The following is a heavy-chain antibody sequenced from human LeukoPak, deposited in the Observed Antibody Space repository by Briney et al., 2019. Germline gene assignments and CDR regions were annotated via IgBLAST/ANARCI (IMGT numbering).Heavy chain of an antibody. V-gene: IGHV1-8*01. CDR2: MNPNSGNT. Sequence: ASVKVSCKASGYTFTSYDINWVRQATGQGLEWMGWMNPNSGNTGYAQKFQGRVTMTRNTSISTAYMELSSLRSEDTAVYYCARVFSLRGVTHAGHPYYYYYYMDVWGKGTTVTISS. CDR3: ARVFSLRGVTHAGHPYYYYYYMDV. J-gene: IGHJ6*03. D-gene: IGHD3-10*01. CDR1: GYTFTSYD.